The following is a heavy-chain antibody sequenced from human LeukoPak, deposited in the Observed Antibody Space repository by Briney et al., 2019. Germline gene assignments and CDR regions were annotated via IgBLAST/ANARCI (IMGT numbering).Heavy chain of an antibody. D-gene: IGHD3-22*01. V-gene: IGHV3-11*01. Sequence: GGSLRLSCAASGFTFRNYYMIWIRQATGKGLEWLSYISSNGNTIYYADSVRGRFTVSRDNVKNSLFVEMNSLRAEDTAVYYCAKSPHYYDSSGSDYWGQGTLVTVSS. CDR2: ISSNGNTI. CDR3: AKSPHYYDSSGSDY. CDR1: GFTFRNYY. J-gene: IGHJ4*02.